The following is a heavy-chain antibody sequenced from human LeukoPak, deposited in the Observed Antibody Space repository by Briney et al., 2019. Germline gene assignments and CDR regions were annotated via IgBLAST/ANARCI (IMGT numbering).Heavy chain of an antibody. CDR3: ARDRGGSYYNAFDF. J-gene: IGHJ3*01. CDR1: GFTFSTYS. CDR2: ISNDGTNK. D-gene: IGHD1-26*01. Sequence: PGGSLRLSCAASGFTFSTYSMHWVRQAPGKGLEWVAVISNDGTNKDYADSVKGRFTISRDNAKNSLYLQMNSLRDEDTAVYYCARDRGGSYYNAFDFWGQGTLVTVSS. V-gene: IGHV3-30*04.